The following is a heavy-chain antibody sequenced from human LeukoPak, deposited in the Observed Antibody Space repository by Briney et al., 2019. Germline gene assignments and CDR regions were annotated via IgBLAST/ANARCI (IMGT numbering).Heavy chain of an antibody. CDR1: DDSITMYY. Sequence: SETLSLTCTVSDDSITMYYWTWIRQPPGKGLEWIGCVDHTGSTKFNPSLNGRVSISRDTSNNFFSLRLRSVTAADTAVYFCARGRVSSSTWYSTYYYYFYMDVWGKGTTVTVSS. D-gene: IGHD4-11*01. CDR2: VDHTGST. CDR3: ARGRVSSSTWYSTYYYYFYMDV. J-gene: IGHJ6*03. V-gene: IGHV4-59*01.